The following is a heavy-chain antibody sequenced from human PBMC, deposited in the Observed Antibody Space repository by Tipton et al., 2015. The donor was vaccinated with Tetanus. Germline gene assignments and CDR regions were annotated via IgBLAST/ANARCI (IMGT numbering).Heavy chain of an antibody. CDR1: GYIFNNYW. J-gene: IGHJ4*02. V-gene: IGHV5-51*01. D-gene: IGHD2-15*01. CDR3: ARAHCSVGVGNFDY. Sequence: VQLVQSGGEVKKTGEYLKISCKGSGYIFNNYWIGWVRQMPGKGLEWMGIIYPGNSDTRYSPSFQGHVTISVDKSISTGYLQWSSLKASDSTMFFCARAHCSVGVGNFDYWGPEALVAVPS. CDR2: IYPGNSDT.